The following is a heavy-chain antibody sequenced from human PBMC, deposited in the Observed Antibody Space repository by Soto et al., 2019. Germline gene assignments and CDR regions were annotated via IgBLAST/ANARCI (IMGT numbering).Heavy chain of an antibody. CDR3: AGWGGHDYNS. J-gene: IGHJ4*02. CDR1: GFTFSTYW. D-gene: IGHD3-16*01. CDR2: INPEGTVG. Sequence: GGSLRLSCVGSGFTFSTYWMNWVRQAPGMGLEWVANINPEGTVGTYVDSVKGRFTTSRDNARNLLFLKMNRLGVDDTAVYFCAGWGGHDYNSWGQGFVVTVSS. V-gene: IGHV3-7*03.